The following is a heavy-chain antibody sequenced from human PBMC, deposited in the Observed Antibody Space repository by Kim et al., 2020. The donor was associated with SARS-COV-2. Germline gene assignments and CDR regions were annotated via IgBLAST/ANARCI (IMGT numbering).Heavy chain of an antibody. V-gene: IGHV1-69*06. CDR3: ARVSTISPLDYYYYGMDV. D-gene: IGHD3-9*01. J-gene: IGHJ6*02. Sequence: SVKVSCKASGGTFSSYAISWVRQAPGQGLEWMGGIIPIFGTANYAQKFQGRVTITADKSTSTAYMELSSLRSEDTAVYYCARVSTISPLDYYYYGMDVWGQGTTVTVSS. CDR2: IIPIFGTA. CDR1: GGTFSSYA.